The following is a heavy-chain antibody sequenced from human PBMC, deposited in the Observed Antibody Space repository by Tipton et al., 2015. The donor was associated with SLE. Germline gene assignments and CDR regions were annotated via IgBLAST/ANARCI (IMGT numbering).Heavy chain of an antibody. J-gene: IGHJ4*02. D-gene: IGHD4-17*01. V-gene: IGHV3-49*04. CDR2: IRSETYGGTT. CDR3: TRDVEAYGDYIY. Sequence: SLRLSCTGSGFTFGDYVLNWVRQAPGRGLEWVGFIRSETYGGTTEIAASLKGRFTISRDDSKGIAYLQMNSLRTEDTAIYYRTRDVEAYGDYIYWGQGTLVAVSS. CDR1: GFTFGDYV.